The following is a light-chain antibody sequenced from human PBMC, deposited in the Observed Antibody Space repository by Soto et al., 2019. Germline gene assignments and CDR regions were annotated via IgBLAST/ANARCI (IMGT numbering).Light chain of an antibody. CDR1: QSISSN. CDR3: QQYHRWPQT. Sequence: EIVMTQSPATMSVAAGEGATLSFRASQSISSNLAWYQRKRGQARRLLVYGASTRATGVPAMVSGSASGTEFTLTISSLQSEDFAVYSWQQYHRWPQTFGQGTKVDIK. CDR2: GAS. V-gene: IGKV3-15*01. J-gene: IGKJ1*01.